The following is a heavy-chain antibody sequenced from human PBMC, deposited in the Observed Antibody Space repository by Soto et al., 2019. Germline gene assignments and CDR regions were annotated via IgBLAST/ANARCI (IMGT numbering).Heavy chain of an antibody. D-gene: IGHD1-26*01. Sequence: SETLSLTCTVSGGSISSSSYYWGWIRQPPGKGLEWIGYIYYSGSTNYNPSLKRRVTISVDTSKNQFSLKLSSVTAADTAVYYCARAAGWEVSPPIFSTDDYYYYSGMDVWGQGTTAPVSS. V-gene: IGHV4-61*05. CDR2: IYYSGST. J-gene: IGHJ6*02. CDR1: GGSISSSSYY. CDR3: ARAAGWEVSPPIFSTDDYYYYSGMDV.